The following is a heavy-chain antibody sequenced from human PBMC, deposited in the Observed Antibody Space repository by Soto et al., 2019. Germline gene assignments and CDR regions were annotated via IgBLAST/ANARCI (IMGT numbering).Heavy chain of an antibody. V-gene: IGHV1-18*01. CDR2: ISAYNGNT. Sequence: QVQLVQSGAEVKKPGASVKVSCKASGYTFPSYGITWGRQAPGKGVGWLGWISAYNGNTNYGQKLQDRVTMTTDTSTSPAYMELRSLRSDDTAVYYWARDQGRVATINRGLFDYWGQGTLVTVSS. CDR1: GYTFPSYG. J-gene: IGHJ4*02. D-gene: IGHD5-12*01. CDR3: ARDQGRVATINRGLFDY.